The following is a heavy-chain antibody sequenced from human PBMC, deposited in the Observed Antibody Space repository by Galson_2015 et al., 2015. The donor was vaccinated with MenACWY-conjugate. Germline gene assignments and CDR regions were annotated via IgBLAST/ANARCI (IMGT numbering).Heavy chain of an antibody. D-gene: IGHD3-10*01. J-gene: IGHJ4*02. CDR1: GFTFSGSA. CDR2: IRSKANNYAT. CDR3: YGSESYGY. Sequence: SLRLSCAASGFTFSGSAMHWVRQASGKGLEWVGRIRSKANNYATAYAASVKGRFTISRDDSKNTAYLQMNRLKTEDTAVYYCYGSESYGYWGQGTLVTVSS. V-gene: IGHV3-73*01.